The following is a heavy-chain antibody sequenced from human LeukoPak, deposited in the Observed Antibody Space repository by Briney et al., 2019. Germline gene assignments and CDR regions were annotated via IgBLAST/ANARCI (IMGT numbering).Heavy chain of an antibody. J-gene: IGHJ4*02. V-gene: IGHV3-30*02. CDR1: GFTFSSYG. CDR3: AKGSLRYFDWSYFDY. Sequence: GGSLRLSCAASGFTFSSYGMHWVRQAPGKGLEWVAFIRYDGSNKYYADSVKGRFTISRDNSKNTLYLQMNRLRAEDTAVYYCAKGSLRYFDWSYFDYWGQGTLVTVSS. CDR2: IRYDGSNK. D-gene: IGHD3-9*01.